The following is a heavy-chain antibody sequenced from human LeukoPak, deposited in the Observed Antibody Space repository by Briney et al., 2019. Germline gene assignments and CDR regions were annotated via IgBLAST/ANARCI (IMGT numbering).Heavy chain of an antibody. V-gene: IGHV1-2*06. CDR1: GYTFTGYH. D-gene: IGHD2-2*01. CDR2: INPNSGDT. Sequence: ASVKVSCKASGYTFTGYHMHWVRQAPGQGLEWMGRINPNSGDTNNAQKFQGRVTMTRDTSISSAYMDLSRLTSDDTAVYYCARDYCSSTSCLFDYWGQGTLVTVSS. CDR3: ARDYCSSTSCLFDY. J-gene: IGHJ4*02.